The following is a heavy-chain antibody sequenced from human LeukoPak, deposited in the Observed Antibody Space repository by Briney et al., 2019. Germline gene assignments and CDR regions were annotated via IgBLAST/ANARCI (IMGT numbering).Heavy chain of an antibody. CDR3: ATGVGASGFDY. V-gene: IGHV1-8*01. D-gene: IGHD1-26*01. CDR1: GYTFTSYD. CDR2: MSPNSGDT. J-gene: IGHJ4*02. Sequence: GASVKVSCKASGYTFTSYDFNWVRQATGQRPEWMGWMSPNSGDTGYAQKFQDRVTMTRNTSISTAYMELSSLRSDDTAVYYCATGVGASGFDYWGQGTLVTVSS.